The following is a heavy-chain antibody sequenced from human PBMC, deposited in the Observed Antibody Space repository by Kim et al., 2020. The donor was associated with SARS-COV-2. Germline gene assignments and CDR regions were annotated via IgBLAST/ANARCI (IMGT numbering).Heavy chain of an antibody. D-gene: IGHD2-2*02. V-gene: IGHV3-21*01. CDR2: ISSSSSYI. J-gene: IGHJ5*02. CDR1: GFTFSSYS. Sequence: GGSLRLSCAASGFTFSSYSMNWVRQAPGKGLEWVSSISSSSSYIYYADSVKGRFTISRDNAKNSLYLQMNSLRAEDTAVYYCASRPDIVVVPAAIRERDWFDPWGQGTLVTVSS. CDR3: ASRPDIVVVPAAIRERDWFDP.